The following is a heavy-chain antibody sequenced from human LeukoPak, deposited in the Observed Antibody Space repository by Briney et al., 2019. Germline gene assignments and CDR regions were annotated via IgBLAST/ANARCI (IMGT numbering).Heavy chain of an antibody. CDR2: ISGSCCST. D-gene: IGHD3-22*01. Sequence: TWGSLRLSCAASGFTFSSYAISWVRQAPRKGLGWVSAISGSCCSTYYADSVKGRFTISRDNSKNTLYLQMNSLRAEDTAVYYCAKDRSFGFYDSSGYYPDAFDIWGQGTMVTVSS. V-gene: IGHV3-23*01. J-gene: IGHJ3*02. CDR1: GFTFSSYA. CDR3: AKDRSFGFYDSSGYYPDAFDI.